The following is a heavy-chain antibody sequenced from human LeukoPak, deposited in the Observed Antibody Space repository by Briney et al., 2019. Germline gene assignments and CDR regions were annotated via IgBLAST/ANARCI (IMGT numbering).Heavy chain of an antibody. CDR2: ISYDGSNK. J-gene: IGHJ4*02. CDR3: APPDGVHTAMLPGFHY. Sequence: PGGALRLSCAASGFTFSSYGMHWVRQAPGKGLEGVAVISYDGSNKYYADSVKGRFTISRDNSKNTLYLQMDSLRAEDTDVHYCAPPDGVHTAMLPGFHYWAQGTLVTVSS. V-gene: IGHV3-30*03. D-gene: IGHD5-18*01. CDR1: GFTFSSYG.